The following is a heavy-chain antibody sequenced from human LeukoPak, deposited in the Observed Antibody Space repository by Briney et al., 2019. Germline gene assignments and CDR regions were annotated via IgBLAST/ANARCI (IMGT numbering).Heavy chain of an antibody. CDR1: GFTFSRHA. CDR2: ISVSGGTT. Sequence: GGSLRLSCAASGFTFSRHAMSWVRQAPGKGLEWVSTISVSGGTTYYADSVKGRFTISRDNSKNTLYLQMNSLRAEDMAVYYCAKEGIGSGSYRRPFDYWGQGTLVTVSS. V-gene: IGHV3-23*01. CDR3: AKEGIGSGSYRRPFDY. D-gene: IGHD3-10*01. J-gene: IGHJ4*02.